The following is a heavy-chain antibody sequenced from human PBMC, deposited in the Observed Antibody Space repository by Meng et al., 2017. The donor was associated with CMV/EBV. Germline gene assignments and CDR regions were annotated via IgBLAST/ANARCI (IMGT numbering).Heavy chain of an antibody. J-gene: IGHJ3*02. CDR3: ARPYLFRAAGEFDAFDI. CDR2: IYHSRST. V-gene: IGHV4-38-2*02. D-gene: IGHD3-10*01. Sequence: SETLSLTCTVSGYSSSSGYYWGWIRQPPGKGLEWIGSIYHSRSTYYNPSLKSRVTISVDTSKNQFSLKLSSVTAADTAVYYCARPYLFRAAGEFDAFDIWGQGTMVTVSS. CDR1: GYSSSSGYY.